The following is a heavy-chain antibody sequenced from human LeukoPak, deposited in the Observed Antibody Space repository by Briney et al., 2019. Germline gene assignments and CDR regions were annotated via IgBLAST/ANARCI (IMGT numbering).Heavy chain of an antibody. V-gene: IGHV3-30*02. CDR1: GFTFSSYG. J-gene: IGHJ4*02. Sequence: PGGSLRLSCAASGFTFSSYGMHWVRQAPGKGLEWVAFIRYDGSNKYYADSVKGRFTISRDNSKNTLYLQMNSLRAEDTAVYYCAKEVTTVTTVTFDYWGQGTLVTVSS. CDR2: IRYDGSNK. CDR3: AKEVTTVTTVTFDY. D-gene: IGHD4-17*01.